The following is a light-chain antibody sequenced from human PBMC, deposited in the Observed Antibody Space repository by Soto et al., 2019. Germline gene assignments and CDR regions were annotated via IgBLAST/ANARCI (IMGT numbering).Light chain of an antibody. Sequence: DIKMTQSPSSLSASVGDRVTITCRASQGIRNDLGWYQQKPGKAPKRLIYAASSLQSGAPSRFSGSGSGTELPHTISSLQPEDFATYYCLQHNSYPPWTFGQGTKVEIK. CDR1: QGIRND. CDR2: AAS. V-gene: IGKV1-17*01. J-gene: IGKJ1*01. CDR3: LQHNSYPPWT.